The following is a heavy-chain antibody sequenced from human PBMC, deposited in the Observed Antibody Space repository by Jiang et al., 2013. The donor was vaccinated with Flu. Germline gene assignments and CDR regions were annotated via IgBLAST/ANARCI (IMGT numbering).Heavy chain of an antibody. CDR2: IYPGDSDS. Sequence: GAEVKKPGESLKISCKASGYIFTNYWIGRVRQVSGKGLEWMGTIYPGDSDSRYSPSFQGQVTISADKSTTTAYLQWSSLKASDTAVYYCARWISPVDDSSGYYSYWGQGTLVTVSS. V-gene: IGHV5-51*01. CDR1: GYIFTNYW. J-gene: IGHJ4*02. CDR3: ARWISPVDDSSGYYSY. D-gene: IGHD3-22*01.